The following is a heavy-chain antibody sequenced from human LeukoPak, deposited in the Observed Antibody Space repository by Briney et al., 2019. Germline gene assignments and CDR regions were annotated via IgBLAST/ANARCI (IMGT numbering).Heavy chain of an antibody. Sequence: GGSLRLSCAASGFTFAGYTMNWVRQAPGKGLEWVSGIGGSGGSTFYADSVKGRFTISRDNSKNTLYLQINSLRAEDTAVYYCAKDLGQRWLQSDAFDIWGQGTMVTVSS. CDR1: GFTFAGYT. CDR3: AKDLGQRWLQSDAFDI. J-gene: IGHJ3*02. CDR2: IGGSGGST. V-gene: IGHV3-23*01. D-gene: IGHD5-24*01.